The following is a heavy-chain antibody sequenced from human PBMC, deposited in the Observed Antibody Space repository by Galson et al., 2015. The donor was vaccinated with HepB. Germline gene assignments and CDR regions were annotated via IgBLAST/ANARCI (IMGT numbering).Heavy chain of an antibody. CDR1: GGSISSSSYY. CDR3: ASRMGIQLWFEFDY. Sequence: ETLSLTCTVSGGSISSSSYYWGWIRQPPGKGLEWIGSIYYSGSTYYNPSLKSRVTISVDTSKNQFSLKLSSVTAADTAVYYCASRMGIQLWFEFDYWGQGTLVTVSS. CDR2: IYYSGST. V-gene: IGHV4-39*01. J-gene: IGHJ4*02. D-gene: IGHD5-18*01.